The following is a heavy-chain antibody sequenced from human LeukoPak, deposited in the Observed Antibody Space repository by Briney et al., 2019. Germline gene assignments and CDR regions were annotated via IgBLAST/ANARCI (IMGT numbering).Heavy chain of an antibody. Sequence: PGGSLRLSCAASGFTFSSYAMSWVRQAPGKGLEWVSAISGSGGSTYYADSVKGRFTISRDNSKNTLYLQMNSLRAEDTAVCYCAKDYCSSTSCYDDLDYWGQGTLVTVSS. CDR1: GFTFSSYA. CDR2: ISGSGGST. V-gene: IGHV3-23*01. J-gene: IGHJ4*02. D-gene: IGHD2-2*01. CDR3: AKDYCSSTSCYDDLDY.